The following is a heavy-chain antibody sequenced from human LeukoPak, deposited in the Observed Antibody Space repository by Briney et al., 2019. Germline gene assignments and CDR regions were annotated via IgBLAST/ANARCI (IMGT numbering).Heavy chain of an antibody. CDR3: ARRISDSTNWYFSY. Sequence: ASVQGSCKASGYTFTSYYMHWVRQAPGQGLEWMGWINLDSGCTEYAQKFQGRVTMTRATSISTAYMELSRLGSDDTAVYYCARRISDSTNWYFSYWGQGTLVTVSS. V-gene: IGHV1-2*02. CDR1: GYTFTSYY. J-gene: IGHJ4*02. D-gene: IGHD6-13*01. CDR2: INLDSGCT.